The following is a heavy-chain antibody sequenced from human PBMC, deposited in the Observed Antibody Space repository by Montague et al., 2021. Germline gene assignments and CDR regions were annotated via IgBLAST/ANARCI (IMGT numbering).Heavy chain of an antibody. Sequence: SETLSLTCTVSGGSISSSPLYWGWIRQSPGKGLEWIGSNYYRGNTYYNPSLKSRVSLSIDTSKNQFSLKINSVTAADTAVYYCARAGPRTYGGDSLDYWGQGALVTVSS. V-gene: IGHV4-39*01. CDR1: GGSISSSPLY. CDR3: ARAGPRTYGGDSLDY. D-gene: IGHD3-10*01. CDR2: NYYRGNT. J-gene: IGHJ4*02.